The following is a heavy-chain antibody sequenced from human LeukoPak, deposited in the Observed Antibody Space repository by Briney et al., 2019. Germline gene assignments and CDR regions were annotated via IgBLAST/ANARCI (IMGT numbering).Heavy chain of an antibody. CDR2: VSYSGST. D-gene: IGHD2/OR15-2a*01. Sequence: SSETLSLTCTVSGGSISSYYWSWIRQPPGKGLEWIGYVSYSGSTNYNPSLKSRVTISLDTSKNQFSLKLSSVTAADTAVYYCAGHHPRNTVDFWGQGTLVTVSS. V-gene: IGHV4-59*08. J-gene: IGHJ4*02. CDR3: AGHHPRNTVDF. CDR1: GGSISSYY.